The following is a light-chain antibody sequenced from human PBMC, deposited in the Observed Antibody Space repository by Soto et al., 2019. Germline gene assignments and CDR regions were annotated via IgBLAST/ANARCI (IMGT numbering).Light chain of an antibody. CDR1: SSDVGSYNL. Sequence: QSVLTQPTSVSGSPGQSITISCTGTSSDVGSYNLVSWYQQHPGKAPKLMIYEVSKRPSGVSNRFSGSKSVNTASLTISGCQAEDEADYYCCSYAGSFYVFGTGTKLTVL. J-gene: IGLJ1*01. CDR3: CSYAGSFYV. V-gene: IGLV2-23*02. CDR2: EVS.